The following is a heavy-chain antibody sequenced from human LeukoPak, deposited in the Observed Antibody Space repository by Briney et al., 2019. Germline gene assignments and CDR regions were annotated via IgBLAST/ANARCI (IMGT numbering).Heavy chain of an antibody. D-gene: IGHD3-16*01. V-gene: IGHV3-74*01. CDR2: IKTDGRTT. Sequence: GRSLRLSCAASGMTFSNHWMHWGRQVPGKGLVWVSLIKTDGRTTIYADSVKGRFTISRDNGKSTLYLQMNSLRAEDTAIYYCTTGPSYGYEWWGQGTVVTVSS. CDR1: GMTFSNHW. CDR3: TTGPSYGYEW. J-gene: IGHJ4*02.